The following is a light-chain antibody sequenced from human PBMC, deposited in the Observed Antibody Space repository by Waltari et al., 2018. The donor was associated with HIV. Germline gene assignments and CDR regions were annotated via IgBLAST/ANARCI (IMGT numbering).Light chain of an antibody. CDR2: AAS. CDR1: QSSSSY. V-gene: IGKV1-39*01. CDR3: QQSYSTPIT. J-gene: IGKJ5*01. Sequence: DILMTQSPSFLSASVGGWVTITGRASQSSSSYLNWDQQKPGKAPKPLVYAASSLQSGVPSRCSGSGSRTDFTLTISSLQPEDFATYYCQQSYSTPITFGQGTRLEIK.